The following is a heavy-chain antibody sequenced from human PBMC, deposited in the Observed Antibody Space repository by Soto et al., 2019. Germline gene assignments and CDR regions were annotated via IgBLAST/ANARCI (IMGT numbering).Heavy chain of an antibody. CDR2: ISGSDGKT. Sequence: PVWSLRLSCAASGFSFSSYAMSWVRQAPGKGLEWVSTISGSDGKTYYADSVKGRFSISRDTSKNTLYLQMNSLRVDDTAVYYCAKWSYLDYWGQGTRVSVSA. D-gene: IGHD3-3*01. V-gene: IGHV3-23*01. CDR3: AKWSYLDY. CDR1: GFSFSSYA. J-gene: IGHJ4*02.